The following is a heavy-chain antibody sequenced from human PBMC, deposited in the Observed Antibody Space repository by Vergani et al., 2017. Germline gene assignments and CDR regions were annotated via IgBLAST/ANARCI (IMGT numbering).Heavy chain of an antibody. J-gene: IGHJ5*02. Sequence: EVQLLESGGGLVQPGGSLRLSCAASGFTFSTSAMNWVRQAPGKGLEWVSSISVSGGNTYYADSVKGRFTISRDNSRDTLYLQMNSLRADDTALYYCAKDSRGGGNYGWFDPWGQGALVTVSP. CDR1: GFTFSTSA. V-gene: IGHV3-23*01. CDR2: ISVSGGNT. CDR3: AKDSRGGGNYGWFDP. D-gene: IGHD3-10*01.